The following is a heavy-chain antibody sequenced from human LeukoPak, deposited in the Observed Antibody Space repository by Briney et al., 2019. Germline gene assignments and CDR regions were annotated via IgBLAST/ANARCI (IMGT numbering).Heavy chain of an antibody. CDR2: MSYDGSNK. J-gene: IGHJ6*04. V-gene: IGHV3-30*03. D-gene: IGHD3-10*01. Sequence: GGSLRLSCAASGFTFSSCAMHWVRQAPGKGLEWVAVMSYDGSNKYYADSVKGRFTISRDNSKNTLYLQMNSLRAEDTAVYYCAREHLYYYGSGSYGGMDVWGKGTTVTVSS. CDR1: GFTFSSCA. CDR3: AREHLYYYGSGSYGGMDV.